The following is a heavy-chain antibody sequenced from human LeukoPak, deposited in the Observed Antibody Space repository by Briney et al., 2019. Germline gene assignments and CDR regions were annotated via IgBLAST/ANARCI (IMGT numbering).Heavy chain of an antibody. V-gene: IGHV1-46*01. J-gene: IGHJ4*02. CDR1: GYTFTSYY. CDR3: ARDFYCGSTSCPYLWGRAADY. D-gene: IGHD2-2*01. CDR2: INPSGGST. Sequence: GASVKVSCKASGYTFTSYYMHWVRQASGQGLEWMGIINPSGGSTSYAQKFQGRVTMTRDTSTSTVYMELSSLRSEDTAVYYCARDFYCGSTSCPYLWGRAADYWGQGTLVTVSS.